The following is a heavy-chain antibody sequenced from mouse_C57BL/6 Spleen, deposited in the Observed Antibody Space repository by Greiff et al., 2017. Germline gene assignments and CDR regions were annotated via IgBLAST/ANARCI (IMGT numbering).Heavy chain of an antibody. CDR3: TRIYYGNYYAMDY. CDR2: IDPETGGT. V-gene: IGHV1-15*01. CDR1: GYTFTDYE. Sequence: QVHVKQSGAELVRPGASVTLSCKASGYTFTDYEMHWVKQTPVHGLEWIGAIDPETGGTAYNQKFKGKAILTADKSSSTAYMELRSLTSEDSAVYYCTRIYYGNYYAMDYWGQGTSVTVSS. J-gene: IGHJ4*01. D-gene: IGHD2-1*01.